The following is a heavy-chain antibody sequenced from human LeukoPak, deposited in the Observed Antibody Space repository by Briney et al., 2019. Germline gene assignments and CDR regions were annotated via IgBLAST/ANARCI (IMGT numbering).Heavy chain of an antibody. Sequence: SETLSLTCTVSGGSISSGGYYWSWIRQHPGKGLEWIGYIYYSGSTYYNPSLKSRVTISVDTSKNQFSLKLSSVTAADTAVYYCARGFVRYFDWLPLGYFDYWGQGTLVTVSS. CDR3: ARGFVRYFDWLPLGYFDY. CDR1: GGSISSGGYY. V-gene: IGHV4-31*03. CDR2: IYYSGST. D-gene: IGHD3-9*01. J-gene: IGHJ4*02.